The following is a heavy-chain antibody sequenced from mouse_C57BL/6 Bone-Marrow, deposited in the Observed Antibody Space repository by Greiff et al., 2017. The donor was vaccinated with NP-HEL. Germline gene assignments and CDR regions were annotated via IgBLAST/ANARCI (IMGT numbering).Heavy chain of an antibody. D-gene: IGHD2-3*01. J-gene: IGHJ2*01. Sequence: VQLQQPGAELVKPGASVKLSCKASGYTFTSYWMHWVKQRPGQGLEWIGMIHPNSGSTNYNEKFKSKATLTVDKSSSTAYLQLSSLTSEDSAVYYCARWLLPYYFDYWGQGTTLTVSS. CDR1: GYTFTSYW. CDR2: IHPNSGST. V-gene: IGHV1-64*01. CDR3: ARWLLPYYFDY.